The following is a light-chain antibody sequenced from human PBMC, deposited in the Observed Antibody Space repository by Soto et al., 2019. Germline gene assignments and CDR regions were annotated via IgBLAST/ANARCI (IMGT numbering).Light chain of an antibody. V-gene: IGLV1-44*01. CDR3: ATWDDSLNAL. Sequence: QSVLTQPPSASGTPGQRVTISCSGSRSNIGSKTVNWYQQVPGTAPKLLISTTNQRASGVPDRFSGSKSGTSASLAISGLQPEDEADYYCATWDDSLNALFGGGTKLTVL. CDR2: TTN. J-gene: IGLJ2*01. CDR1: RSNIGSKT.